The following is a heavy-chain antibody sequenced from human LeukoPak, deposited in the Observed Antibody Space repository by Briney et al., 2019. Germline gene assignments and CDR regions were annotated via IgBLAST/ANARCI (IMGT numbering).Heavy chain of an antibody. CDR2: IYHSGST. Sequence: TSETLSLTCTVSGGSISSGGYYWSWIRQPPGKGLEWIGYIYHSGSTYYNPSLKSRVTISVDRSKNQFSLKLSSVTAADTAVYYCARVFSGGDCFDYWGQGTLVTVSS. CDR1: GGSISSGGYY. D-gene: IGHD2-8*02. CDR3: ARVFSGGDCFDY. V-gene: IGHV4-30-2*01. J-gene: IGHJ4*02.